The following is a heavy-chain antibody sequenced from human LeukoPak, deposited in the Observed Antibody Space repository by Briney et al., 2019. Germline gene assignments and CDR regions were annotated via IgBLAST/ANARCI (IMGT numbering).Heavy chain of an antibody. CDR2: INHSGST. V-gene: IGHV4-34*01. D-gene: IGHD3-3*01. CDR3: ARSIRRVRFLEWLSSRFDP. CDR1: GGSFSGYY. Sequence: SETLSHTCAVYGGSFSGYYWSWIRQPPGKGLEWIGEINHSGSTNYNPSLKSRVTISVDTSKNQFSLKLSSVTAADTAVYYCARSIRRVRFLEWLSSRFDPWGQGTLVTVSS. J-gene: IGHJ5*02.